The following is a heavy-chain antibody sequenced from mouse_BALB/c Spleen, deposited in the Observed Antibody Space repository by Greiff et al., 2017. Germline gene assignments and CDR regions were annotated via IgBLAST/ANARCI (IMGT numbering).Heavy chain of an antibody. V-gene: IGHV14-3*02. D-gene: IGHD1-2*01. CDR3: ARDGITPATWYFDV. Sequence: EVQLQQSGAELVKPGASVKLSCTASGFNIKDTYMHWVKQRPEQGLEWIGRIDPANGNTKYDPKFQGKATITEDTSSNTAYLQLSSLTSEDTAVYYCARDGITPATWYFDVWGAGTTVTVSS. CDR1: GFNIKDTY. J-gene: IGHJ1*01. CDR2: IDPANGNT.